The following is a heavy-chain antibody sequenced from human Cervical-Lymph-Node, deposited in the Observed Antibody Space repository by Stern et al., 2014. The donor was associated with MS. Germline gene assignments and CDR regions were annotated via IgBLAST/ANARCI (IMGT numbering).Heavy chain of an antibody. V-gene: IGHV1-2*06. D-gene: IGHD3-22*01. CDR2: LDPTSDDP. Sequence: VQLVESGTKMQKPGASVKVSCKASGYTFTAFFIHWVRHVPGQGLEWMGRLDPTSDDPTYAQKFQDRVTLTRDTSIGTAYLELSRLTSADTAVYYCAREATLIVVGIDYWGQGTQVTVSS. CDR1: GYTFTAFF. J-gene: IGHJ4*02. CDR3: AREATLIVVGIDY.